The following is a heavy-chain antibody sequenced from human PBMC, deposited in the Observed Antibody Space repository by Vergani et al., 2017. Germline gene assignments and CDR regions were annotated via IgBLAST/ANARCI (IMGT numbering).Heavy chain of an antibody. CDR1: GFTLSNYD. CDR3: TKHFRGWGIDY. Sequence: QVQLVESGGGVVQRGGSLRLSCATSGFTLSNYDMQWIRQGPGKGLEFVAFIQFDGSNQYYADSVKGRFTLSRDFSKNTLYLQMNSLRNDDMATYYCTKHFRGWGIDYWGQGTQVIVSS. V-gene: IGHV3-30*02. CDR2: IQFDGSNQ. D-gene: IGHD3-16*01. J-gene: IGHJ4*02.